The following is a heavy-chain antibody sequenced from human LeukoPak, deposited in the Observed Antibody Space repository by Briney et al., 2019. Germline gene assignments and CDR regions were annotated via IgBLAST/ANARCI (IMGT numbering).Heavy chain of an antibody. CDR1: GFTVNNKY. CDR3: ARGHGDLSDYYGIDV. CDR2: IYSGFSS. D-gene: IGHD4-17*01. J-gene: IGHJ6*02. V-gene: IGHV3-66*01. Sequence: PGGSLTLSCAASGFTVNNKYMSWVRQAPGKGLEWVSDIYSGFSSYYADSVKGRFTISRDNSKNKLFLQMNGLRAEDTAVYYCARGHGDLSDYYGIDVWGQGTTVTVSS.